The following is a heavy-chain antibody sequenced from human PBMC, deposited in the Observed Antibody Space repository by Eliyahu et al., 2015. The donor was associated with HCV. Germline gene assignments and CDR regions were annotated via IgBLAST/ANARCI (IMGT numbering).Heavy chain of an antibody. D-gene: IGHD3/OR15-3a*01. CDR2: IYFSGRT. J-gene: IGHJ4*02. V-gene: IGHV4-30-4*08. Sequence: QVQLQESGPGLVKPSQTLSLXCTVSVXSVKXTNYYWTWIRQPPGKGLEWIGYIYFSGRTYYNPSLKSRVNISIDTSKNQFSLKVNSVTAADTAVYYCARDARGYNYWAGFDSWGQGTLVTVSS. CDR3: ARDARGYNYWAGFDS. CDR1: VXSVKXTNYY.